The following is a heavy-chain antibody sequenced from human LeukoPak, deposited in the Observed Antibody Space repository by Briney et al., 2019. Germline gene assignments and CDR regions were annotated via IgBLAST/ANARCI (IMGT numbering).Heavy chain of an antibody. CDR2: IGGSTSGT. J-gene: IGHJ5*02. Sequence: SGGSLTLSCAASGFTFSSYGMSWVRQAPGKGLELVSAIGGSTSGTYYADSVKGRFTISRDNSKNTLSLQMNTLGAEDTAVYYCVKDAFYASGTYDNSWGQGTLVTVSS. CDR3: VKDAFYASGTYDNS. V-gene: IGHV3-23*01. CDR1: GFTFSSYG. D-gene: IGHD3-10*01.